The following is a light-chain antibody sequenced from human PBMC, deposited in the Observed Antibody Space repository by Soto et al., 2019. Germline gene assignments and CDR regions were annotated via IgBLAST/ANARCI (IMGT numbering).Light chain of an antibody. Sequence: VMTQSPATLSVSPGERATLSCWASETVATNLAWYQQKPGQAPRLIGSAASASAAGISYSFRGSGSGTEFTLTSRGLRAEASAICQRRKYFAWHQLTFGRGTKVDIK. CDR1: ETVATN. J-gene: IGKJ4*02. V-gene: IGKV3-15*01. CDR3: RKYFAWHQLT. CDR2: AAS.